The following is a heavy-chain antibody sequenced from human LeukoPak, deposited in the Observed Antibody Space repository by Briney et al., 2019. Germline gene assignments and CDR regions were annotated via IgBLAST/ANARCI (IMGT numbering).Heavy chain of an antibody. CDR2: INSDGSST. V-gene: IGHV3-74*01. CDR3: ARGSPYYYDSSGYTLY. Sequence: PGGSLRLSCAASGFTFSSYAMHWVRQAPGKGLVWVSRINSDGSSTSYADSVKGRFTISRDNAKNTLYLQMNSLRAEDTAVYYCARGSPYYYDSSGYTLYWGQGTLVTVSS. D-gene: IGHD3-22*01. J-gene: IGHJ4*02. CDR1: GFTFSSYA.